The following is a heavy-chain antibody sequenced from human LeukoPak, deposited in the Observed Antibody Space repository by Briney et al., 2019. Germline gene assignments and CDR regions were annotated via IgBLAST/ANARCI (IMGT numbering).Heavy chain of an antibody. Sequence: GGSLRLSCAASGFTFSSYSMNWVRQAPGKGLEWVSSISSSSSYIYYEDSVKGRFTISRDDAKNSLYLQMNSLRAEDTAVYYCARDHGDFYFYYWGQGTLVTVSS. J-gene: IGHJ4*02. D-gene: IGHD4-17*01. V-gene: IGHV3-21*01. CDR1: GFTFSSYS. CDR3: ARDHGDFYFYY. CDR2: ISSSSSYI.